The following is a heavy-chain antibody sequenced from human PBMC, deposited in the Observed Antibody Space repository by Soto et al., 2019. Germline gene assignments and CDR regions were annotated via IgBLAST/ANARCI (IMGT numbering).Heavy chain of an antibody. CDR2: IIPIFGTA. D-gene: IGHD2-21*02. V-gene: IGHV1-69*13. Sequence: SSVKVSCKASGGTFSSYAISWVRQAPGQGLEWMVGIIPIFGTANYAQKFQGRVTITADEYTSRAYMELSTLRSEDTAVYYCASRYCGGDCVSYYYYGMDVWAQGTTVNVSS. CDR1: GGTFSSYA. CDR3: ASRYCGGDCVSYYYYGMDV. J-gene: IGHJ6*02.